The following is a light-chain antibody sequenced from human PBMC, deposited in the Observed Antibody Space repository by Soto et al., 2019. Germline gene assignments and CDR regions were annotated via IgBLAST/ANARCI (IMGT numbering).Light chain of an antibody. CDR3: CSYTGSHSLM. CDR1: TSDVGSYNL. J-gene: IGLJ2*01. V-gene: IGLV2-23*01. Sequence: HSALTQPASISGSPGQSITISCSGSTSDVGSYNLVSWYQQFPGKAPKLIIYEGYKRPSGVSNRFSGSKFGNTASLTISGLQADDEADYYCCSYTGSHSLMIGGGTKVTVL. CDR2: EGY.